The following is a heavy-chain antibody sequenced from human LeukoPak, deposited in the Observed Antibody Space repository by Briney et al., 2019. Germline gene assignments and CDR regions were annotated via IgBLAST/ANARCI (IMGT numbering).Heavy chain of an antibody. CDR2: MDSGGSVT. CDR1: GFTFSSPS. D-gene: IGHD1-26*01. Sequence: WGSLRLPFAASGFTFSSPSVHWVRQGVGEGVVWVSGMDSGGSVTMYADSVKGRLTISRDNAKNTVYLQMNSLGVEDTAVYYCARDLSGHGCFDLWGRGTLVTVSS. V-gene: IGHV3-74*03. CDR3: ARDLSGHGCFDL. J-gene: IGHJ2*01.